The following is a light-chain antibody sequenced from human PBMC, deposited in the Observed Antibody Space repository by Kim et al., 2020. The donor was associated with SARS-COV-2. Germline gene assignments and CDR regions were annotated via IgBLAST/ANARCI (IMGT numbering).Light chain of an antibody. CDR1: QDINNY. Sequence: AAVGDRVNITCQASQDINNYLNGYQQRPGKAPKLLIYDASSLQTGVPSRFSGSGSGTDFTFTISSLQPEDIATYYCQQFGNVPLTFGGGTKVDIK. CDR2: DAS. CDR3: QQFGNVPLT. J-gene: IGKJ4*01. V-gene: IGKV1-33*01.